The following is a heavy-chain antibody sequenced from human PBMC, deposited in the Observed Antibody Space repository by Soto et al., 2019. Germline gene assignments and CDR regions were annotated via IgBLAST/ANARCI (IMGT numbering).Heavy chain of an antibody. J-gene: IGHJ3*02. D-gene: IGHD5-12*01. V-gene: IGHV3-23*01. CDR1: GLTFSNYA. CDR2: ISGNGGTT. Sequence: EVQLLESGGGLVQPGGSLRLSCAASGLTFSNYAMNWVRQAPGKGLEWVSSISGNGGTTYYADFVQGRFTISRDNSKNTLYLQMNFLTAEDTAIYYCARRGKGHGCNYFAFDIWGQGTMVTVSS. CDR3: ARRGKGHGCNYFAFDI.